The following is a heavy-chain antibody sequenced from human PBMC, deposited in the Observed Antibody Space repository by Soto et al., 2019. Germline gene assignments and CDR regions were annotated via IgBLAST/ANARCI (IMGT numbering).Heavy chain of an antibody. Sequence: EVQLLESGGGLVQPGGSLRLSCVASGFTFSNYFMNWVRQAPGKGLQWVSDISSRDGRTHYTDSVRGRFTISRDNSKNTLYLQMNSLRAEDTAVYYWAKDLHWYGMDVWGQGTTVTVSS. CDR2: ISSRDGRT. D-gene: IGHD2-8*02. V-gene: IGHV3-23*01. J-gene: IGHJ6*02. CDR1: GFTFSNYF. CDR3: AKDLHWYGMDV.